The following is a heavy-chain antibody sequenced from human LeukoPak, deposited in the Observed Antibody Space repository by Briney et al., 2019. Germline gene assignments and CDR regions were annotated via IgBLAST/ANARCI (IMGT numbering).Heavy chain of an antibody. V-gene: IGHV4-59*11. J-gene: IGHJ6*02. CDR1: GASISSHY. Sequence: PSETLSLTCTVSGASISSHYWSWIRQPPGKGLEWIGYISYRGRTDYNPSLKSRVTISVDTSKNQFSLKMSSVTAADTAVYYCARGQGLLLVPYYYYGMDVWGQGTTVTVSS. CDR3: ARGQGLLLVPYYYYGMDV. CDR2: ISYRGRT.